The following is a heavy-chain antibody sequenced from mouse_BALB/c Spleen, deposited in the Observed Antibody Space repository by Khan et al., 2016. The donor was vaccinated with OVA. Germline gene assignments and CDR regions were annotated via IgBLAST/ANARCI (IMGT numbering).Heavy chain of an antibody. CDR1: GYSITSDYA. D-gene: IGHD3-3*01. V-gene: IGHV3-2*02. CDR2: ISYSGST. J-gene: IGHJ3*01. Sequence: EVQLQESGPGLVKPSQSLSLTCTVTGYSITSDYAWNWIRQFPGNKLEWMGYISYSGSTSYTPSLKSRFSITRDTSKNQFFLQLNSVTTEDTATDYCARGRAYWGQGTLVTVSA. CDR3: ARGRAY.